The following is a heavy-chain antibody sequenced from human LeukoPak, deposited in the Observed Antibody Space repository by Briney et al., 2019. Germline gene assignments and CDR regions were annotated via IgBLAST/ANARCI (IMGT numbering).Heavy chain of an antibody. D-gene: IGHD3-10*01. Sequence: SETLSLTCTVSGGSISTYYWSWIRQPPGKGLEWIGYIYSSGSTNYNPSLKSRVTISVDTSKNQFSLKLSSVSAADTAVYYCARGGVFGDYRYNWSDPWGPGTLVIVSS. J-gene: IGHJ5*02. CDR2: IYSSGST. V-gene: IGHV4-59*01. CDR1: GGSISTYY. CDR3: ARGGVFGDYRYNWSDP.